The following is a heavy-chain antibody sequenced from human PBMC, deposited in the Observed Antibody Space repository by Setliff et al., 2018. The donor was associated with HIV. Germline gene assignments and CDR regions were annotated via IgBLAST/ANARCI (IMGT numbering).Heavy chain of an antibody. J-gene: IGHJ6*02. D-gene: IGHD6-13*01. Sequence: LRLSCAASGFTFDRFWMHWVRQAPGKGLVWVSRVNRDGSSTTCADSVKDRFTISRDNSKSIAYLQMDSLKTEDTAVYYCTRNIAARGGSYYYYGMDVWGQGTTVTVSS. CDR3: TRNIAARGGSYYYYGMDV. CDR1: GFTFDRFW. V-gene: IGHV3-74*01. CDR2: VNRDGSST.